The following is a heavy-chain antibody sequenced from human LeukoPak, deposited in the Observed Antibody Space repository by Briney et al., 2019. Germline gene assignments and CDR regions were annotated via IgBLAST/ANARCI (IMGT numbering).Heavy chain of an antibody. CDR2: IIPIFGTT. Sequence: SVKLSCEASGGTFSSYANSWVRQAPGQGLEWMGGIIPIFGTTNYAQKFQGRVTITADESTSTAYMELSSLRSEDTAVYYCARGAYDILTGYYKCLHYWGQGTLVTVSS. V-gene: IGHV1-69*13. J-gene: IGHJ4*02. D-gene: IGHD3-9*01. CDR3: ARGAYDILTGYYKCLHY. CDR1: GGTFSSYA.